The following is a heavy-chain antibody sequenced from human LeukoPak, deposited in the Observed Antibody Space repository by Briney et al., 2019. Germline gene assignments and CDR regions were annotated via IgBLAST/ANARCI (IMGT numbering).Heavy chain of an antibody. CDR3: ASSFSSGCLDP. J-gene: IGHJ5*02. D-gene: IGHD6-19*01. Sequence: RGSLRLSCAASGFTFSSYAMSWVRQAPGKGLEWVSAISGSGGSTYYADSVKGRFTISRDNSKNTLYLQMNSLRAEDTAVYYCASSFSSGCLDPWGQGTLVTVSS. V-gene: IGHV3-23*01. CDR1: GFTFSSYA. CDR2: ISGSGGST.